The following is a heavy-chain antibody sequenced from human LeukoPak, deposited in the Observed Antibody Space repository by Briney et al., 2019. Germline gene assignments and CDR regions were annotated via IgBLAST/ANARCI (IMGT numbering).Heavy chain of an antibody. CDR2: VSGGGERT. CDR3: AFVGWSSNY. CDR1: GFTFSNYW. D-gene: IGHD6-19*01. V-gene: IGHV3-23*01. J-gene: IGHJ4*02. Sequence: GGSLRLSCAASGFTFSNYWMTWVRQAPGQGLEWVATVSGGGERTYYADSVKGRFTISRDNSKNTLSLQTNSLRLEDTAVYYCAFVGWSSNYWGQGTLVTVSS.